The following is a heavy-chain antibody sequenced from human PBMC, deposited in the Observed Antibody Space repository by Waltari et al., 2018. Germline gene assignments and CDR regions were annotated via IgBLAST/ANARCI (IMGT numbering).Heavy chain of an antibody. CDR3: ARVRYDYIWGKGYFDY. J-gene: IGHJ4*02. V-gene: IGHV3-53*01. D-gene: IGHD3-16*01. CDR2: IYSGGST. CDR1: GFTVSRNY. Sequence: EVQLVESGGGLIQPGGSLRLSCAASGFTVSRNYMSWVRPAPGKGLEWVSVIYSGGSTYYADSVKGRFTISRDNSKNTLYLQMNSLRAEDTAVYYCARVRYDYIWGKGYFDYWGQGTLVTVSS.